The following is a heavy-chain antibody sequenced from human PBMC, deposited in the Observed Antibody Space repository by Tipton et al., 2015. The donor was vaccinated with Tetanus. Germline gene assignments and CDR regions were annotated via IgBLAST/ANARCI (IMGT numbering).Heavy chain of an antibody. D-gene: IGHD2-15*01. V-gene: IGHV5-51*01. CDR3: ARRRSAVLGGSYHWYFDL. CDR1: GYNFNLYW. CDR2: IYPGDSDT. Sequence: VQLVQSGAEVKKPGASVKISCQGSGYNFNLYWIAWVRQMPGKGLEWMGIIYPGDSDTTYSPSFQGQVTISADKSISTAYLQWSSLKASDTAIYYCARRRSAVLGGSYHWYFDLWGRGTLVTVSS. J-gene: IGHJ2*01.